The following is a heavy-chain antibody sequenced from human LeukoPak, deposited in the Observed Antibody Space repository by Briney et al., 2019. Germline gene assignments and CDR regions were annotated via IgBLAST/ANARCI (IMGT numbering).Heavy chain of an antibody. V-gene: IGHV4-61*02. J-gene: IGHJ4*02. Sequence: SETLSLTCTVSGGSISSGSYYWSWLRQPAGTGLEWIGRIYTSGSTNYNPSLKSRVTISVDTSKNQFSLKLSSVTAADTAVYYCAREYYYDSSGYEDWGQGTLVTVSS. D-gene: IGHD3-22*01. CDR3: AREYYYDSSGYED. CDR2: IYTSGST. CDR1: GGSISSGSYY.